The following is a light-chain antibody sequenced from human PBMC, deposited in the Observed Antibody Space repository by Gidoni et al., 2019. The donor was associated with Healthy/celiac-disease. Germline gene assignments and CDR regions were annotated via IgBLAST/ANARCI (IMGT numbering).Light chain of an antibody. Sequence: IQMTPPPSTLSASVGDRVTITCRASQSISSWLDWYQQKPGKAPKLLIYDASSLESGVPSRFSGSGSGTEFTLTISSLQPDDFATYYCQQNNSNSRTFXQXTKVEIK. J-gene: IGKJ1*01. V-gene: IGKV1-5*01. CDR2: DAS. CDR3: QQNNSNSRT. CDR1: QSISSW.